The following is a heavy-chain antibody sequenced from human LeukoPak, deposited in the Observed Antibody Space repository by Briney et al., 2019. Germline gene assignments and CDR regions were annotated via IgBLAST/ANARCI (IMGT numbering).Heavy chain of an antibody. J-gene: IGHJ4*02. D-gene: IGHD6-13*01. V-gene: IGHV3-7*03. Sequence: PGGSLRLSCAASGFTFSSYWMSWVRQAPGEGLEWVANIKQDGSEKYYVDSVKGRFTISRDNAKNSLYLQMNSLRAEDTAVYYCARDRGYSSSWYQDYGGQETLVTVSS. CDR1: GFTFSSYW. CDR2: IKQDGSEK. CDR3: ARDRGYSSSWYQDY.